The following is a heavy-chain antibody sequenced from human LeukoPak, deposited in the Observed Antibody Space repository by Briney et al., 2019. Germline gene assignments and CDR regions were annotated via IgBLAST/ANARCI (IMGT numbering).Heavy chain of an antibody. CDR1: GGSISSDY. J-gene: IGHJ5*02. D-gene: IGHD2-15*01. CDR2: IYYSGST. CDR3: ARTGLNLLCEFDA. Sequence: SETLSLTCTISGGSISSDYWSWLRQPPGKGLEWIGYIYYSGSTNYNPSLKSRVTISIDTSKNQFSLKLSSVTAADTAVYYCARTGLNLLCEFDAWGQGTLVTVST. V-gene: IGHV4-59*01.